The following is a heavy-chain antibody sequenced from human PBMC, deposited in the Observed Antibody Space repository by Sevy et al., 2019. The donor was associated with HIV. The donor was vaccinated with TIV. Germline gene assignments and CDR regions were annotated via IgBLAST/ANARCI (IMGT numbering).Heavy chain of an antibody. J-gene: IGHJ4*02. Sequence: HGGSLRLSCAASGFTFSDYTMHWVRQAPGKGLEWVSSISSGSRYTYYSDSVRRRFTISRENAKSSLYLQVNSLRAEDTAVYYCVREGGGGAPYFDYWGQGALVTVSS. CDR3: VREGGGGAPYFDY. CDR1: GFTFSDYT. V-gene: IGHV3-21*01. CDR2: ISSGSRYT. D-gene: IGHD2-15*01.